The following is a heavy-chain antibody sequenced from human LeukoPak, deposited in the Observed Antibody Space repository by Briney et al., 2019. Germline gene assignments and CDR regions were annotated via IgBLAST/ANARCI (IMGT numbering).Heavy chain of an antibody. V-gene: IGHV4-39*01. CDR2: IYYNGIT. J-gene: IGHJ4*02. D-gene: IGHD6-19*01. CDR3: ARQPTVKLGAVASNFDY. CDR1: GGLITSTIHY. Sequence: SETLSLTCSVSGGLITSTIHYWAWIRQPPGQALAWIASIYYNGITYYNASLESRVTMSVDTSRNQFSLRLSSVSAADTSGYYCARQPTVKLGAVASNFDYWGQGTLVTVSS.